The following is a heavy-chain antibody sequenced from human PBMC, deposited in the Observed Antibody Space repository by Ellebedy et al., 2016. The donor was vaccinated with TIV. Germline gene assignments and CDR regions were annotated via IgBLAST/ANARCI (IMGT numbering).Heavy chain of an antibody. J-gene: IGHJ5*02. V-gene: IGHV3-48*04. CDR1: GFSFSNYS. CDR3: VRWGDYEGWDL. D-gene: IGHD3-22*01. Sequence: GESLKISCAASGFSFSNYSMNWVRQAPGKGLEWISYISNSGRTIYYADSVEGRFTISRDNAKNSLYLQMNSLRAEDTAMYYCVRWGDYEGWDLWGQGTLATVSS. CDR2: ISNSGRTI.